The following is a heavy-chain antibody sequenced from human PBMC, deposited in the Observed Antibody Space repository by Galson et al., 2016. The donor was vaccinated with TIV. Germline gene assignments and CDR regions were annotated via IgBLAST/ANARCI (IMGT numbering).Heavy chain of an antibody. CDR1: GFTLNSYS. Sequence: SVKVSCKASGFTLNSYSVNWVRQAPGQGLEWMGYISGYNGNRNSAQKFQGRVSVTADTSTNTAFLELRRLTSDATAVYYCARMPTKTFDFWSGYDNQFHMDVWGKGTSVTVSS. D-gene: IGHD3-3*01. J-gene: IGHJ6*03. V-gene: IGHV1-18*01. CDR3: ARMPTKTFDFWSGYDNQFHMDV. CDR2: ISGYNGNR.